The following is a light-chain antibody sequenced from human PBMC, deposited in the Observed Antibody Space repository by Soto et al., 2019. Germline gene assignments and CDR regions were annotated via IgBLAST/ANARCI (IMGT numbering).Light chain of an antibody. J-gene: IGKJ3*01. CDR2: GAS. CDR3: QQYDTSPFT. CDR1: QIVSNNY. V-gene: IGKV3-20*01. Sequence: ENVFTQSPGTQSLSPGERATLSCRASQIVSNNYLAWYQQKPGQAPRLLIYGASSRASGIPDRFSGSGSGTDFTLTISRLEPEDFAVYYCQQYDTSPFTCGPGTKVDIK.